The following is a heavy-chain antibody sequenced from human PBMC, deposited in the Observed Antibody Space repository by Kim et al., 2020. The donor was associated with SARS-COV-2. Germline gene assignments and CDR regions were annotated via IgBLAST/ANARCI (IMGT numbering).Heavy chain of an antibody. J-gene: IGHJ4*02. CDR3: AQPQVIVRGPFDS. D-gene: IGHD2-15*01. V-gene: IGHV3-23*01. CDR2: INGIGDSA. CDR1: GFTVRSYA. Sequence: GGSLRLSCVASGFTVRSYAMSWVRQAPGKVLEWVSAINGIGDSAYYADSVKGRFTISRDNSKDTLYLQMDSLRAEDTAVYFCAQPQVIVRGPFDSCGQGTIVSV.